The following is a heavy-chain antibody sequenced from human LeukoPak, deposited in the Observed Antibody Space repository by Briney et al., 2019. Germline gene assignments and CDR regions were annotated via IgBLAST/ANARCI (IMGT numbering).Heavy chain of an antibody. D-gene: IGHD3-16*01. Sequence: GREWVASINHNGNVNYYVDSVKGRFTISRDNAKNSLYLQMSNLRAEDTAVYFCARGGGLDVWGQGATVTVSS. J-gene: IGHJ6*02. CDR2: INHNGNVN. CDR3: ARGGGLDV. V-gene: IGHV3-7*03.